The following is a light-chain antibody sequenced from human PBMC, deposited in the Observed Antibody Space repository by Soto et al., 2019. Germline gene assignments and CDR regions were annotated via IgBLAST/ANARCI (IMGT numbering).Light chain of an antibody. CDR2: GAS. CDR3: QQYGTSPPDT. J-gene: IGKJ5*01. Sequence: VLTQSPGTLSLSTGERATLSCRASQSLTNNYLAWYQQKPGQAPRLLIHGASSRAAGIPDRFSGSGSGTDFTLTISRLEPEDVAVYYCQQYGTSPPDTFGQGTRLEIK. V-gene: IGKV3-20*01. CDR1: QSLTNNY.